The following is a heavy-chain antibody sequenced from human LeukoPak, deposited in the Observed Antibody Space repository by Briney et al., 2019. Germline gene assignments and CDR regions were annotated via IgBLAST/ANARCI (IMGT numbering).Heavy chain of an antibody. CDR2: IRYDGSNK. CDR1: GFTFSSYG. D-gene: IGHD3-3*01. J-gene: IGHJ5*02. Sequence: GGSLRLSCAASGFTFSSYGMHWVRQAPGKGLEWVAFIRYDGSNKYYADSVKGRFTISRDNSKNTLYLQMNSLRAEDTAEYYCAKDRNVLRFLEWLFPWFDPWGQGTLVTVSS. V-gene: IGHV3-30*02. CDR3: AKDRNVLRFLEWLFPWFDP.